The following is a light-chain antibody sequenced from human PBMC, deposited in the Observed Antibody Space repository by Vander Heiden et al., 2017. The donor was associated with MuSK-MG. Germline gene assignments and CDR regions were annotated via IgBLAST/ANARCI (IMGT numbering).Light chain of an antibody. J-gene: IGKJ4*01. CDR3: HQDCILPLT. CDR1: QTAPTNS. V-gene: IGKV3-20*01. Sequence: IVLTQSPGTLSLTPGDGATLSCNASQTAPTNSLAWYQQAPGQAPRLLMYGASSRATGVPDRFSGDGSGTDFTLTINSLQPEDSAVYYCHQDCILPLTFGGGTKVEIK. CDR2: GAS.